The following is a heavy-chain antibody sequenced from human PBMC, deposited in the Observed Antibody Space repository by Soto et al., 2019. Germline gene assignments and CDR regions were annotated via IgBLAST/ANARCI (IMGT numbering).Heavy chain of an antibody. CDR2: ISGSGGST. D-gene: IGHD6-19*01. J-gene: IGHJ4*02. Sequence: GGSLRLSCAASGFTFSSYDISWVRQAPGKGLEWVSVISGSGGSTYYADSVKGRFTVSRDNSKNTLCLQMNSLRAEDTAVYYCAKSSGYSSAWAFDYWGQGTLVTVSS. V-gene: IGHV3-23*01. CDR1: GFTFSSYD. CDR3: AKSSGYSSAWAFDY.